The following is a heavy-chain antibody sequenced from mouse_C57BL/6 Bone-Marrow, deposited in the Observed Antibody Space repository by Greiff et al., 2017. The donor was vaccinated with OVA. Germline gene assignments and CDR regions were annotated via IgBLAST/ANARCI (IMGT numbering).Heavy chain of an antibody. CDR2: INPYNGGT. CDR3: ARIYSPFAY. D-gene: IGHD1-1*01. CDR1: GYTFTDYY. V-gene: IGHV1-19*01. Sequence: VQLQQSGPVLVKPGASVKMSCKASGYTFTDYYMNWVKQSHGKSLEWIGVINPYNGGTSYNQKFKGKATLTVDKSSSTAYMELNSLTSEDSAVYYCARIYSPFAYWGQGTLVTVSA. J-gene: IGHJ3*01.